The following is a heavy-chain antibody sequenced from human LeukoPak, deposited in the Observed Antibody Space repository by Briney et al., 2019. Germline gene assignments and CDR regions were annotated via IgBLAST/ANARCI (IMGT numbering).Heavy chain of an antibody. J-gene: IGHJ4*02. CDR2: ITYSSNTI. V-gene: IGHV3-48*01. CDR3: ANEERGVPLN. D-gene: IGHD3-10*01. Sequence: GGSLRLSCTASGFTFSDFSMNWFRQAPGKGLDWVSYITYSSNTIYYADSVKGRFTISRDNAKNSLYLQMNSLRAEDTAVYYCANEERGVPLNWGQGTLVTVSS. CDR1: GFTFSDFS.